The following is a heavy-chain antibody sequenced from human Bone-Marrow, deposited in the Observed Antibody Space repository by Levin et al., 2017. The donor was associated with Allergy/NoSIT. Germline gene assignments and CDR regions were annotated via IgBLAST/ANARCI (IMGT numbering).Heavy chain of an antibody. CDR3: AKDRSSSWSIDY. D-gene: IGHD6-13*01. V-gene: IGHV3-30*18. CDR1: GFTFSSYG. Sequence: QPGESLKISCAASGFTFSSYGMHWVRQAPGKGLEWVAVISYDGSNKYYADSVKGRFTISRDNSKNTLYLQMNSLRAEDTAVYYCAKDRSSSWSIDYWGQGILVTVSS. J-gene: IGHJ4*02. CDR2: ISYDGSNK.